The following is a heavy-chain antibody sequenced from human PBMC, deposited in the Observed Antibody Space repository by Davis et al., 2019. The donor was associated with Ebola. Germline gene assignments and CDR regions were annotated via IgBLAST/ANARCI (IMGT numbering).Heavy chain of an antibody. J-gene: IGHJ6*02. CDR3: AKVGQMKWNFRYAMDV. Sequence: GGSLRLSCAASGFTFSSYAMHWVRQAPGKGLEWVAVIWYDGGTKYYADSVKGRFIISRDNSQNMLYLQMNSLRPEDTAVYYCAKVGQMKWNFRYAMDVWGQGTTVTVSS. D-gene: IGHD1-7*01. V-gene: IGHV3-33*06. CDR2: IWYDGGTK. CDR1: GFTFSSYA.